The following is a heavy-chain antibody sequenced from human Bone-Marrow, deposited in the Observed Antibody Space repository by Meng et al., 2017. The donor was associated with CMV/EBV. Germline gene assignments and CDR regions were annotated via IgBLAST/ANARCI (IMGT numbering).Heavy chain of an antibody. CDR1: GFTFSSYS. CDR2: ISSSSSYI. D-gene: IGHD3-3*01. Sequence: GESLKISCAASGFTFSSYSMNWVRQAPGKGLEWVSSISSSSSYIYYADSLKGRFTISRDNSKNTLYLQMNSLRVEDTAVYYCARARYLEWLSPHAFDIWGQGTMVTVSS. J-gene: IGHJ3*02. CDR3: ARARYLEWLSPHAFDI. V-gene: IGHV3-21*01.